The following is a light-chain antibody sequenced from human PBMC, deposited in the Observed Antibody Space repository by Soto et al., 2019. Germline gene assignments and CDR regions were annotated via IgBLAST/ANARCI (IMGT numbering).Light chain of an antibody. J-gene: IGLJ2*01. CDR3: LLAYTGARV. V-gene: IGLV7-46*01. CDR1: TGTVTGSHF. CDR2: NTN. Sequence: QAVVTQEPSLTVSPGGTVTLTCGSSTGTVTGSHFPYWIQHKPGQAPRTMICNTNDRHSWTPARFSGSLLGGKAALTLAGAQPEDEADYYCLLAYTGARVFGGGTKLTVL.